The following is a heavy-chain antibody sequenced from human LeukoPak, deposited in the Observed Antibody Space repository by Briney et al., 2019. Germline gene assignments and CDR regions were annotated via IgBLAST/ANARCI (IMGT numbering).Heavy chain of an antibody. CDR1: GFTFSSYD. CDR2: ISGSGGST. D-gene: IGHD2-2*01. CDR3: AKGYCSSTSCYLYYFDY. J-gene: IGHJ4*02. Sequence: PGGSLRLSCAASGFTFSSYDMSWVRQAPGKGLEWVTAISGSGGSTYYADSVKGRFTISRDNSKNTLYLQMNSLRAEDTAVYYCAKGYCSSTSCYLYYFDYWGQGTLVTVSS. V-gene: IGHV3-23*01.